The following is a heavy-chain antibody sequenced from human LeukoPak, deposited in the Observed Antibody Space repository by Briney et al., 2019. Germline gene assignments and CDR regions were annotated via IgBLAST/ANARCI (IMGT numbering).Heavy chain of an antibody. CDR1: GYTLTSYD. J-gene: IGHJ3*02. CDR2: MNPASDNT. Sequence: ASVKVSCKASGYTLTSYDINWVRQATGQGLEWMGYMNPASDNTGYAQKFQGRVTMTTDTSISTAYMELSSLRSEDTAVYYCARVPREIASIWGQGTMVTVSS. V-gene: IGHV1-8*01. CDR3: ARVPREIASI. D-gene: IGHD3-16*02.